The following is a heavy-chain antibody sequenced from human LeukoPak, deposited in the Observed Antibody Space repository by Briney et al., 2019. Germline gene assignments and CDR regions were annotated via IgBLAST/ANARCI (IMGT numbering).Heavy chain of an antibody. V-gene: IGHV1-46*01. Sequence: GASVKVSCKASGYTSTSYYMHWVRQAPGQGLEWMGIINPSGGSTSYAQKFQGRVTMTRDTSTSTVYMELSSLRSEDTAVYYCARADCSSTSCFLFDYWGQGTLVTVSS. J-gene: IGHJ4*02. D-gene: IGHD2-2*01. CDR3: ARADCSSTSCFLFDY. CDR1: GYTSTSYY. CDR2: INPSGGST.